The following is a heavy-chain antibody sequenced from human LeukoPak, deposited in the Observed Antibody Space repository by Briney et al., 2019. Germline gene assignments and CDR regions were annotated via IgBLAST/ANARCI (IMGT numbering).Heavy chain of an antibody. D-gene: IGHD1-26*01. V-gene: IGHV1-2*02. CDR1: GYTFTGYY. CDR2: INPNSGGT. J-gene: IGHJ4*02. Sequence: PVASVKVSCKASGYTFTGYYMHWVRQAPGQGLEWMGWINPNSGGTNYAQKFQGRVTMTRDTSISTAYMEPSRLRSDDTAVYYCARGKKAGATYVDCWGQGTLVTVSS. CDR3: ARGKKAGATYVDC.